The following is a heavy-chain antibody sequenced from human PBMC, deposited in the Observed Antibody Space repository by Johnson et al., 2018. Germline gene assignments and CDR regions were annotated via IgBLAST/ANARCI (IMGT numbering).Heavy chain of an antibody. CDR1: GFTFSSYA. V-gene: IGHV3-30-3*02. J-gene: IGHJ6*03. CDR3: AKSPQQLEGYHYYMGV. D-gene: IGHD6-13*01. CDR2: ISYDGSKQ. Sequence: VQLVESGGGEVQPGRSLGLSCAASGFTFSSYAMHWVRQAPGKGLEWVAVISYDGSKQYYADSVNGRFTISRDNSKNTLYLQMKRLRAEETAVYYCAKSPQQLEGYHYYMGVWGKGTTVTVSS.